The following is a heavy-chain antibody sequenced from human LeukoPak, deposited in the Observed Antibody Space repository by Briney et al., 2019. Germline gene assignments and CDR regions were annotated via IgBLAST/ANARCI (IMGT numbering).Heavy chain of an antibody. J-gene: IGHJ4*02. CDR1: GFTFSGFW. V-gene: IGHV3-7*03. D-gene: IGHD3-16*01. Sequence: GGSLRLSCAVSGFTFSGFWMSWSRQAPGKGLEWVASINSDGSEGYYADVVKGRFTISRDNAKNSLYLQINSLRAEDTAVYYCARKLWHRNDCWGQGTLVTVSS. CDR2: INSDGSEG. CDR3: ARKLWHRNDC.